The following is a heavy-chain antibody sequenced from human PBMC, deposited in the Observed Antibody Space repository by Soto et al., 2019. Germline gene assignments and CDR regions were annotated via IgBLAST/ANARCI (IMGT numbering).Heavy chain of an antibody. V-gene: IGHV4-59*01. CDR1: GGSISSYY. CDR3: ARGKWITSDWGPTRENYYEMDV. J-gene: IGHJ6*02. Sequence: PSETLSLTCTVSGGSISSYYWSWIRQPPGKGLEWIGYIYYSGSTNYNPSLKSRVTISVDTSKNQFSLKLSSLSSEDTAVYYCARGKWITSDWGPTRENYYEMDVWGQGTTVTVSS. D-gene: IGHD7-27*01. CDR2: IYYSGST.